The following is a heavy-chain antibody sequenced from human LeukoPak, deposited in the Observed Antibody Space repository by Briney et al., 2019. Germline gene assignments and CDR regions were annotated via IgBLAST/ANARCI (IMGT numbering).Heavy chain of an antibody. V-gene: IGHV2-26*01. D-gene: IGHD3-22*01. Sequence: SGPVLVKPTETLTLTCTVSGFSLSNARMGVSWIRQPPGKALEWLAHIFSNDGKSYRTSLKSRLTISKDTSKSQVVLIMTNMDPVDTATYYCARIASYYDSSGYPGGVDYWGQGTLVTVSS. J-gene: IGHJ4*02. CDR2: IFSNDGK. CDR1: GFSLSNARMG. CDR3: ARIASYYDSSGYPGGVDY.